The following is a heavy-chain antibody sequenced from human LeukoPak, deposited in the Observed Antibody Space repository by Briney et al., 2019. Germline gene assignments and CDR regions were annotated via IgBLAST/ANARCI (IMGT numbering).Heavy chain of an antibody. V-gene: IGHV3-72*01. CDR2: TRNKANSYTT. J-gene: IGHJ3*02. Sequence: GGSLRLSCVGSGFTLSDYYMDWVRQAPGKGLEWVGRTRNKANSYTTEYAASVKGRFTTSRDGSKNSLYLQMNSLKTEDTAVYYCARGTGTWDAFDMWGQGTMVTVS. CDR3: ARGTGTWDAFDM. CDR1: GFTLSDYY. D-gene: IGHD1-7*01.